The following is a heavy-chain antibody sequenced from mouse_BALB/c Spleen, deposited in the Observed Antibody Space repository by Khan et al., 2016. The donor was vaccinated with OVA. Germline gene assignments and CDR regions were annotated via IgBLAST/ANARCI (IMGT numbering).Heavy chain of an antibody. J-gene: IGHJ2*01. V-gene: IGHV3-2*02. CDR2: ISYSGRT. CDR1: GYSITSDYA. D-gene: IGHD1-1*01. CDR3: ARSVTITTVVATDFDY. Sequence: EVKLEESGPGLVNPSQSLSLTCTVTGYSITSDYAWNWIRQFPGNKLEWMGYISYSGRTNYNPSLKSRISITRDNSKNQVFLQLNSGTTEDTATYFCARSVTITTVVATDFDYWGQGTTLTVSS.